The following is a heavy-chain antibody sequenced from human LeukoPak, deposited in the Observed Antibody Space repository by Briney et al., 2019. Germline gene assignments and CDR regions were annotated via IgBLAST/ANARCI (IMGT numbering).Heavy chain of an antibody. V-gene: IGHV4-34*01. CDR2: INHSGST. D-gene: IGHD2-2*01. J-gene: IGHJ4*02. CDR1: GGSFSGYY. Sequence: SETLSLTCAVYGGSFSGYYWGWIRQPPGKGLEWIGEINHSGSTNYNPSLKSRVTISVDTSKNQFSLKLSSVTAADTAVYYCARGVCSSTSCEPFDYWGQGTLVTVSS. CDR3: ARGVCSSTSCEPFDY.